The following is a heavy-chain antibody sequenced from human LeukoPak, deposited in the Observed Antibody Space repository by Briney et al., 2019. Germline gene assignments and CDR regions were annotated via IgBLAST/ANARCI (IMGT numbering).Heavy chain of an antibody. CDR3: ARGNTIFGVVPTFDP. CDR1: GGSFSGYY. J-gene: IGHJ5*02. Sequence: SETLSLTCAVYGGSFSGYYWSWIRQPPGKGLEWIGEINHSGSTNYNPSLKSRVTISVDTSKNQFSLKLSSVTAADTAVYYCARGNTIFGVVPTFDPWGQGTPVTVSS. V-gene: IGHV4-34*01. CDR2: INHSGST. D-gene: IGHD3-3*01.